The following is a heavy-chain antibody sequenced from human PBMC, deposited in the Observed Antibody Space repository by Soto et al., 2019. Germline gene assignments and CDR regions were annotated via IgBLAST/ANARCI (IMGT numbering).Heavy chain of an antibody. CDR2: VGGTGDT. CDR3: ATSGHCNSLKCTSFDM. V-gene: IGHV3-23*01. J-gene: IGHJ3*02. D-gene: IGHD2-2*01. Sequence: EVQLFESGGALVQPGGSLRLSCAASRLTFSNYVVNWVRQAPGKGLEWVSTVGGTGDTYYPDSVKGRFTISRDNSKNMIYLQMSGLRDEDTAVYYCATSGHCNSLKCTSFDMWGQGTMVAVSS. CDR1: RLTFSNYV.